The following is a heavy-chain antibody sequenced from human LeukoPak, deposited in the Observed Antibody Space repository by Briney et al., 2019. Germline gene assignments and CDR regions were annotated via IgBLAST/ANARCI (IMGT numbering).Heavy chain of an antibody. CDR3: ARSRREQWLVLGGY. V-gene: IGHV1-18*01. D-gene: IGHD6-19*01. CDR2: ISPYNANT. Sequence: ASVKVSCKASGYTFTTYGISWVRQAPGQGLEWMGWISPYNANTNYAQKFQGRVTITTDESTSTAYMELSSLRSEDTAVYYCARSRREQWLVLGGYWGQGTLVTVSS. J-gene: IGHJ4*02. CDR1: GYTFTTYG.